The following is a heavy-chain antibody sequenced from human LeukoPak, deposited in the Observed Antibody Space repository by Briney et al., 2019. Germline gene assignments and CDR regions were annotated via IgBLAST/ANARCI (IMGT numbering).Heavy chain of an antibody. CDR1: GYTFTSYY. V-gene: IGHV1-46*01. CDR3: ASTSGVGATMLSAFDI. J-gene: IGHJ3*02. CDR2: INPSGGST. D-gene: IGHD1-26*01. Sequence: GASVKVSCKASGYTFTSYYMHWVRQAPGQGLEWMGIINPSGGSTSYAQKFQGRVTMTRDTSTSTVYMELSSLRSEDTAVYYCASTSGVGATMLSAFDIWGQGTMVTVSS.